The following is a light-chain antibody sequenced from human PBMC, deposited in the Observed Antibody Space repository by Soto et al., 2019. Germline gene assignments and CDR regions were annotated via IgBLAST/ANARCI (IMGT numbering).Light chain of an antibody. V-gene: IGLV2-14*01. CDR1: NSDVGAYNY. CDR2: DVS. CDR3: SSYTSSSTLV. J-gene: IGLJ2*01. Sequence: QSALTQPASVSGSPGQSITISCTGTNSDVGAYNYVSWYQQHPGKAPKLLIYDVSNRPSGVSNRFSGPKSGNTASLTISGLQAEDESDYYCSSYTSSSTLVFGGGTKVTVL.